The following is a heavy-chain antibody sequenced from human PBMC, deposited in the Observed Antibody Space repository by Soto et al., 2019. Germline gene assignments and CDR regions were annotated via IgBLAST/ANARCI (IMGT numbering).Heavy chain of an antibody. Sequence: SETLSLTCTVSGGSISSYYWSWIRQPPGKGLEWIGYIYYSGSTNYNPSLKSRVTISVDTSKNQFSLKLSSVTAADTAVYYCARAALGRRDYYYYYYMDVWGKGTTVTVSS. D-gene: IGHD1-26*01. CDR1: GGSISSYY. CDR3: ARAALGRRDYYYYYYMDV. CDR2: IYYSGST. J-gene: IGHJ6*03. V-gene: IGHV4-59*01.